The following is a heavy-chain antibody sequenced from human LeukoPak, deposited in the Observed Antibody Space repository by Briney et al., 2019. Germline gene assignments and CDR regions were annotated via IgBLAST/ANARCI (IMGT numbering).Heavy chain of an antibody. J-gene: IGHJ4*02. Sequence: GESLKISCKGSGYSFSNYWISWVRQMPGKGLEWMGRIDPSDSYTNYSPSFQGHVTISADKSISTAYLQWNSLKASDTAINYCARQEYSGSYYVYWGQGTLVTVSS. D-gene: IGHD1-26*01. CDR1: GYSFSNYW. CDR3: ARQEYSGSYYVY. V-gene: IGHV5-10-1*01. CDR2: IDPSDSYT.